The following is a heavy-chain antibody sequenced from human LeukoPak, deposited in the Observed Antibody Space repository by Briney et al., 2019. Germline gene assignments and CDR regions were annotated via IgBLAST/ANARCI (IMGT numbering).Heavy chain of an antibody. J-gene: IGHJ4*02. CDR1: GDSISSYY. CDR2: ISYSGST. D-gene: IGHD4-17*01. Sequence: PSETLSLTCTVSGDSISSYYWTWIRQPPGKGLEWIGHISYSGSTNYNPSLKCRVTISVDTSKSQFSLKLSSVTAADTAVYYCARALAPYGDYAFDYWGQGTLVTVSS. CDR3: ARALAPYGDYAFDY. V-gene: IGHV4-59*01.